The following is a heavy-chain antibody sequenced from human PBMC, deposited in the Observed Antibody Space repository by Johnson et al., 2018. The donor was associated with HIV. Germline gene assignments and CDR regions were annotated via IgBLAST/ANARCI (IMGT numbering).Heavy chain of an antibody. V-gene: IGHV3-53*01. Sequence: VQLVESGGGLIQPGGSLRLSCAASGFTVTNNYMSWVRQAPGKGLAWVSVIYSGGNIGYADSVKGRFTISRDNAKNSLYLQMNSLRAEDTALYYCAKDTTFYYDTSGPSDAFDIWGQGTVVTVSS. D-gene: IGHD3-22*01. J-gene: IGHJ3*02. CDR2: IYSGGNI. CDR3: AKDTTFYYDTSGPSDAFDI. CDR1: GFTVTNNY.